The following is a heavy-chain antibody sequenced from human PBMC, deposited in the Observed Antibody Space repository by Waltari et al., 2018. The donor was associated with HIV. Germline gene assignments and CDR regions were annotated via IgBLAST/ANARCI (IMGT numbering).Heavy chain of an antibody. CDR1: GYSISSGYY. J-gene: IGHJ4*02. CDR2: IYHSGST. CDR3: ARDLTYYDFWSGYPRY. V-gene: IGHV4-38-2*02. Sequence: QVQLQESGPGLVKPSETLSLTCTVSGYSISSGYYWGWIRQPPGKGLEWIGSIYHSGSTYYNPSLKSRVTISVDTSKNQFSLKLSSVTAADTAVYYCARDLTYYDFWSGYPRYWGQGTLVTVSS. D-gene: IGHD3-3*01.